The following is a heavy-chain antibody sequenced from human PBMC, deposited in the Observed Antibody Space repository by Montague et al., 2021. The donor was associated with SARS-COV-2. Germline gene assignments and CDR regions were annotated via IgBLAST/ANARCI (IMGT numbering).Heavy chain of an antibody. D-gene: IGHD3-10*01. Sequence: SETLSLTCRFSGTSSTRGTRKRIRKPHGWSPETISYITDSGSTNYSPSLKSRVTMSVDTSKNQMSLKLTSVTAADTAVYYCARGCLSYFGAGSHCYGMDVWGQRTTVTVSS. J-gene: IGHJ6*02. CDR1: GTSSTRGT. CDR3: ARGCLSYFGAGSHCYGMDV. V-gene: IGHV4-59*01. CDR2: ITDSGST.